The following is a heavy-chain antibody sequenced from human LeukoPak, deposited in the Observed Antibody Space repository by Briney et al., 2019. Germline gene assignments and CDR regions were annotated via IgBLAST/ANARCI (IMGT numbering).Heavy chain of an antibody. Sequence: SETLSLTCAVYGGSFSGYYWSWIRQPPGKGLEWIGENNHSGSTNYNPSLKSRVTISVDTSKNQFSLKLSSVTAADTAVYYCARGPPLYCTNGVCPFDPWGQGTLVTVSS. CDR1: GGSFSGYY. D-gene: IGHD2-8*01. CDR2: NNHSGST. CDR3: ARGPPLYCTNGVCPFDP. V-gene: IGHV4-34*01. J-gene: IGHJ5*02.